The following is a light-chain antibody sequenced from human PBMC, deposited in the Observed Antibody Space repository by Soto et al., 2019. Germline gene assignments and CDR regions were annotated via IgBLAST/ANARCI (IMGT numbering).Light chain of an antibody. V-gene: IGKV1-12*01. CDR1: QGVGGW. Sequence: IQMTQSPSSVSASVGDRVTMTCRASQGVGGWLAWYQQKPGKVPKLLIYATSSLHSGVPSRFSGSGSGTDFTLSISSLQHEDFETYSCQQTHSLPLSLGPGTKVDIK. CDR3: QQTHSLPLS. CDR2: ATS. J-gene: IGKJ3*01.